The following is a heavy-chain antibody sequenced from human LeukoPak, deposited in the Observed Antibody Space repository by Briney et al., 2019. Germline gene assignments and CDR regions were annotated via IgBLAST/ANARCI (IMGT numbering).Heavy chain of an antibody. CDR2: IYYSGST. D-gene: IGHD2-21*02. V-gene: IGHV4-59*01. CDR1: GDSIGTYY. CDR3: ARGTGDWYFDY. J-gene: IGHJ4*02. Sequence: SETLSLTCTVSGDSIGTYYWSWIPQPPGKGLEWIGHIYYSGSTKYNPSLKSRVTISVDTSKNQFSLKLSSVTAADTAVYYCARGTGDWYFDYWGQGTLVTVSS.